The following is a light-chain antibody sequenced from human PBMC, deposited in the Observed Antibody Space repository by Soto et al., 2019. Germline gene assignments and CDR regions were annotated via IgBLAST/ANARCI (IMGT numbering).Light chain of an antibody. CDR1: QSISSY. V-gene: IGKV1-39*01. J-gene: IGKJ1*01. Sequence: EIRMNQSPSSLSAHVGDRVTITCRASQSISSYLNWYQQKPGKAPKLLIYAASSLQSGVPSRFSGSGSGTDFTLTISSLQPEDFATYYCQQSYSTPTWTFCQGANVDIK. CDR2: AAS. CDR3: QQSYSTPTWT.